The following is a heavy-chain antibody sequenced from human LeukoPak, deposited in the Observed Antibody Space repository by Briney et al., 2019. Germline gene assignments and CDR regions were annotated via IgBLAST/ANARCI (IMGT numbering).Heavy chain of an antibody. V-gene: IGHV1-46*01. CDR3: ASRPDYYDSSGYYRDY. CDR1: RYTFTDYY. J-gene: IGHJ4*02. D-gene: IGHD3-22*01. Sequence: ASVKVSCKASRYTFTDYYMHWVRQAPGQGLEWMGIINPSGGSTSYAQKFQGRVTMTRDMSTSTVYMELSSLRSEDTAVYYCASRPDYYDSSGYYRDYWGQGTLVTVSS. CDR2: INPSGGST.